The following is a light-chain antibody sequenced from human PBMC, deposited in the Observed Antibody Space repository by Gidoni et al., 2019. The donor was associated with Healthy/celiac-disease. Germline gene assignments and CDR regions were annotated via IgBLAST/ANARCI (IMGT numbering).Light chain of an antibody. J-gene: IGKJ5*01. V-gene: IGKV3-11*01. CDR3: QQRSNWPIT. Sequence: EIVLTRSPATLSLSPGERATLSCRASQSVSSYLAWYQQKPVQAPRLLIYDASNRATGIPARFSGSGSGTDFTLTISSLEPEDFAVYYCQQRSNWPITFGQGTRLEIK. CDR2: DAS. CDR1: QSVSSY.